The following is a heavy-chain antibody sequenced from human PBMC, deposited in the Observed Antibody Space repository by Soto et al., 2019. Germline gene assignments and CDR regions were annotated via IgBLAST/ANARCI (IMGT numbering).Heavy chain of an antibody. CDR2: IIPIFGTA. Sequence: QVQLVQSGAEVKKPGSSVKVSCKASGGTFSSYAISWVRQAPGQGLEWMGGIIPIFGTANYAQKFQGRVTITADEATSTADMELSSLRSEDTAVYYCASSRRGGAIIVGATTWFDPWGQGTLVTVSS. D-gene: IGHD1-26*01. CDR3: ASSRRGGAIIVGATTWFDP. CDR1: GGTFSSYA. J-gene: IGHJ5*02. V-gene: IGHV1-69*01.